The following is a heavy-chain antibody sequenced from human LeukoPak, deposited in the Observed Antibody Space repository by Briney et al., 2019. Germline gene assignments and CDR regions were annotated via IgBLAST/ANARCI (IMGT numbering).Heavy chain of an antibody. CDR2: INPSGGST. D-gene: IGHD6-13*01. V-gene: IGHV1-46*01. CDR1: GYTFTSYY. CDR3: ARDPGIAAAGYFDY. J-gene: IGHJ4*02. Sequence: ASVKVSCKASGYTFTSYYMHWVRQAPGQGLEWMGIINPSGGSTSYAQKFQGRVTMTRDTSTSTAYMELRSLRSDDTAVYYCARDPGIAAAGYFDYWGQGTLVTVSS.